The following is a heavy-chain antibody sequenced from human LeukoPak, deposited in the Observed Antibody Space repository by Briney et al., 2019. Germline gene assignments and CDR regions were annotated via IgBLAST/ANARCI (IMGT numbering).Heavy chain of an antibody. CDR3: ARRTSGSFDQ. J-gene: IGHJ4*02. CDR1: EFTFSSYD. V-gene: IGHV3-23*01. CDR2: ITGSGTGT. D-gene: IGHD3-22*01. Sequence: PGGSLRLSCAASEFTFSSYDMNWVRQAPGKGLEWVSTITGSGTGTFYADSVKGRFTIFRDNSKNTLYLQMDTLRAEDTAVYYCARRTSGSFDQWGQGILVTVSS.